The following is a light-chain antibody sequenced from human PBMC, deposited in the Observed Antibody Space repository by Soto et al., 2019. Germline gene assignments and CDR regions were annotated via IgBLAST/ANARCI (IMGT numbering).Light chain of an antibody. CDR2: DVS. Sequence: QSVLTQRRSVSGSPGQSVTISCTGTSSDVGTYKYVSWYQQHPGKAPKVMIYDVSERPSGVPDRFSGSKSGNTASLTISGLQAEDEADYYCCSYAGSPRYVFGTGTKLTVL. V-gene: IGLV2-11*01. CDR1: SSDVGTYKY. CDR3: CSYAGSPRYV. J-gene: IGLJ1*01.